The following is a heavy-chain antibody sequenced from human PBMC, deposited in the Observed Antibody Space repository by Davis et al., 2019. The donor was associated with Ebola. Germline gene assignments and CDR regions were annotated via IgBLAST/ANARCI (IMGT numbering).Heavy chain of an antibody. V-gene: IGHV1-2*04. CDR1: GYTFTGYY. Sequence: ASVKVSCKASGYTFTGYYMHWVRQAPGQGLEWMGWINPKSGGTHYAQKFQGWVTLTRDTSISTAHMELSSLRSEDTAVYYCASAGMTTYTLGLKYYYYYGMDVWGQGTTVTVSS. CDR3: ASAGMTTYTLGLKYYYYYGMDV. D-gene: IGHD4-17*01. J-gene: IGHJ6*02. CDR2: INPKSGGT.